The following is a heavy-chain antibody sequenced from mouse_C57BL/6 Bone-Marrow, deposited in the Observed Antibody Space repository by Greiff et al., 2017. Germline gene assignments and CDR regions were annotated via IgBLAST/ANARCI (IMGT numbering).Heavy chain of an antibody. CDR2: ILPGSGST. J-gene: IGHJ4*01. CDR1: GYTFSSYW. Sequence: QVQLQQSGAELMKPGASVKISCKATGYTFSSYWIEWVKQRPGHGLEWIGEILPGSGSTNYNEKFKGKATFTADKSSNTAYMQLSSLTSEDSAVYYCARPQIRRAMDYWGQGTSVTVSS. V-gene: IGHV1-9*01. CDR3: ARPQIRRAMDY.